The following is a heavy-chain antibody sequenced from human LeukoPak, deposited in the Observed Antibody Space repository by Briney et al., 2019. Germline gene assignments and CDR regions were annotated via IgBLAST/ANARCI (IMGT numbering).Heavy chain of an antibody. CDR3: ARDDSVYRIAAAGTNC. V-gene: IGHV3-30-3*01. CDR1: GFTFSTYA. D-gene: IGHD6-13*01. Sequence: GVSLRLSCAASGFTFSTYAMHWVRQAPGKGLEWVAVISYDGSSKYFADSVKGRFTISRDNSKNTLYLQMNRLRAEDTAVYYCARDDSVYRIAAAGTNCWGQGTLVTVSS. J-gene: IGHJ4*02. CDR2: ISYDGSSK.